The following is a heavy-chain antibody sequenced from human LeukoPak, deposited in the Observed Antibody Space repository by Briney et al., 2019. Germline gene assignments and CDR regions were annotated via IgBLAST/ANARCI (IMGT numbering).Heavy chain of an antibody. D-gene: IGHD4-17*01. CDR1: GYTFTSYG. V-gene: IGHV1-18*01. CDR2: ISAYNGNT. J-gene: IGHJ4*02. Sequence: ASVKVSCKASGYTFTSYGISWVRQAPGQGLEWMGWISAYNGNTNYAQKFQGWVTMTRDTSISTAYMELSRLRYDDTAVYYCARDSATVTTPYFDYWGQGSLVTVSS. CDR3: ARDSATVTTPYFDY.